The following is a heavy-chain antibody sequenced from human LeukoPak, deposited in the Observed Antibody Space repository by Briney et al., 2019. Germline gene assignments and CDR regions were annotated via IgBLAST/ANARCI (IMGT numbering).Heavy chain of an antibody. CDR1: EFTFSNFG. Sequence: GGSLRLSCAASEFTFSNFGMHWVRQAPGQGLEWVAFIRYDGTKKYYADSVKGRFTISRDNSKNTLSLQMNSLRAEDTAVYYCAKSGLNRFDYWGQGTLVTVSS. J-gene: IGHJ4*02. CDR3: AKSGLNRFDY. CDR2: IRYDGTKK. D-gene: IGHD2-15*01. V-gene: IGHV3-30*02.